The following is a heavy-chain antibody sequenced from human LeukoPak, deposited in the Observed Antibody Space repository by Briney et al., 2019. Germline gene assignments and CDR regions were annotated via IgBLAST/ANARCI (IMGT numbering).Heavy chain of an antibody. CDR2: ISSSSSYI. CDR1: GFTFSSYS. D-gene: IGHD2-21*02. CDR3: ARDRAYCGGDCYPLHAFDI. Sequence: PGGSLRLSCAASGFTFSSYSMNWVRQAPGKGLEWVSSISSSSSYIYYADSVKGRFTISRDNAKNSLYLQMNSLRAEDTAVYYCARDRAYCGGDCYPLHAFDIWGQGTMVTVSS. V-gene: IGHV3-21*01. J-gene: IGHJ3*02.